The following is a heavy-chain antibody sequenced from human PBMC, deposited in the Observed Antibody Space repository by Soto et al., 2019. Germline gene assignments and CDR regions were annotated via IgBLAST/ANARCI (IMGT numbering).Heavy chain of an antibody. CDR3: TRVPDY. D-gene: IGHD2-2*01. CDR2: MYHSGST. Sequence: QLQLQESGSGLVKPSQTLSLTCAVSGGSISSGGYSWRWIRQPPGKGLEWIGYMYHSGSTYYNPPLKSRVTISIDWSTHQFSLKLSSVTAADTAVYYCTRVPDYWCQGILVTFSS. V-gene: IGHV4-30-2*01. CDR1: GGSISSGGYS. J-gene: IGHJ4*02.